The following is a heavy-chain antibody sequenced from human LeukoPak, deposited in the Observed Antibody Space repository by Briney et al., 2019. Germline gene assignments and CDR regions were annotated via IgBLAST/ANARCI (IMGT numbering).Heavy chain of an antibody. CDR1: GFTFSTYA. J-gene: IGHJ4*02. V-gene: IGHV3-30*04. Sequence: GKSLRLSCAASGFTFSTYAMHWVRQAPDKGLEWVALISYDGDNKYYADSVKGRFTISRDNSKNTLYLQMNSLRVEDTAVYYCARDETKRGYSYGTSPFDYWGQGTLVPVSS. CDR2: ISYDGDNK. D-gene: IGHD5-18*01. CDR3: ARDETKRGYSYGTSPFDY.